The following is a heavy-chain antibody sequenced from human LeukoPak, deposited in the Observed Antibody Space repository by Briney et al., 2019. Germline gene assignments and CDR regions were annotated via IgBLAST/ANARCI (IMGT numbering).Heavy chain of an antibody. D-gene: IGHD2-2*02. CDR3: ARDFPDTGYCTSTSCYNPPTDWYYYYMDD. CDR1: GLTLSSYW. V-gene: IGHV3-7*01. Sequence: GRSLRLSCAASGLTLSSYWMSWVRQAPGRGLDWVANIKQDGREKYYVDSVRGRFTISRDNAKNSLSLQKNSLRTEDTAVYYCARDFPDTGYCTSTSCYNPPTDWYYYYMDDWGKGTTVTVSS. J-gene: IGHJ6*03. CDR2: IKQDGREK.